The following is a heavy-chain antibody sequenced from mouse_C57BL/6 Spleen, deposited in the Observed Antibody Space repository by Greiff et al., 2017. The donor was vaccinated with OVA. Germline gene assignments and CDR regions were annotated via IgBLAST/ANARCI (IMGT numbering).Heavy chain of an antibody. D-gene: IGHD1-1*01. Sequence: QVQLQQPGAELVKPGASVKLSCKASGYTFTSYWMHWVKQRPGQGLEWIGMIHPNSGSTNYNEKFKSKATLTVDKSSSTAYMQLSSLTSEDSAVYYCARRFITTVVGNWYFDVWGTGTTVTVSS. V-gene: IGHV1-64*01. CDR3: ARRFITTVVGNWYFDV. CDR1: GYTFTSYW. CDR2: IHPNSGST. J-gene: IGHJ1*03.